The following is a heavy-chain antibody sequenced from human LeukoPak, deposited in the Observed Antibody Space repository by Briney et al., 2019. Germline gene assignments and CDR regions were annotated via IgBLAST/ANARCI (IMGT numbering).Heavy chain of an antibody. V-gene: IGHV3-33*01. J-gene: IGHJ4*02. CDR1: GFTFSSYG. D-gene: IGHD6-19*01. CDR2: IWYDGSNK. Sequence: GGSLRHSCAASGFTFSSYGMHWVRQAPGKGLEWVAVIWYDGSNKYYADSVKGRFTISRDNSKNTLYLQMNSLRAEDTAVYYCARDSSGWGYFDYWGQGTLVTVSS. CDR3: ARDSSGWGYFDY.